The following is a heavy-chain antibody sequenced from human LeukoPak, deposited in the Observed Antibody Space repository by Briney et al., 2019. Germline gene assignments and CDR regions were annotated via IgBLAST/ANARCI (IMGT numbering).Heavy chain of an antibody. Sequence: PGGSLRLSCAASGFMFRSSSMSWVRQAPGKGLEWVSSISGVGDITHYAESVQGRFTISRDNSGNTLYVQMNSLRVDDTAVYYCAKVKSSLKVVGAWGQGTLVTVSS. CDR1: GFMFRSSS. CDR3: AKVKSSLKVVGA. V-gene: IGHV3-23*01. J-gene: IGHJ5*02. CDR2: ISGVGDIT. D-gene: IGHD3-22*01.